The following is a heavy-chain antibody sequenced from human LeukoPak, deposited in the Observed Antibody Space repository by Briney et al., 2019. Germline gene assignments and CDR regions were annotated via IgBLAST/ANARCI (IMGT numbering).Heavy chain of an antibody. CDR1: GYTFSNYY. D-gene: IGHD1-26*01. J-gene: IGHJ4*02. CDR2: INPNSGDT. V-gene: IGHV1-2*02. Sequence: GPSVRVSCKASGYTFSNYYMHWVRQAPGQGLEWMGWINPNSGDTNFAQNFQGRVTMTRDTSISTAYMELSGLRSDDTAVYYCARQKSYNPDYWGPGTLITVAS. CDR3: ARQKSYNPDY.